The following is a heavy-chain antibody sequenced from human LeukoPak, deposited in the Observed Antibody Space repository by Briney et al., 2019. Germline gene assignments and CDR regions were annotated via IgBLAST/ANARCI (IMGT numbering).Heavy chain of an antibody. CDR1: GYTFTSYG. J-gene: IGHJ6*03. CDR2: ISAYNGNT. Sequence: GASVKVSCKASGYTFTSYGISWVRQAPGQGLEWMGWISAYNGNTNYAQKFQGRVTITRNTSISTAYMELSSLRSEDTAVYYCARFAVVPAATHYYYYYYMDVWGKGTTVTVSS. CDR3: ARFAVVPAATHYYYYYYMDV. D-gene: IGHD2-2*01. V-gene: IGHV1-18*01.